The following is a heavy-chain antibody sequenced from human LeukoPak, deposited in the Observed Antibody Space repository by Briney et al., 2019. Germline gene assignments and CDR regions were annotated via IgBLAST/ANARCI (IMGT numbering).Heavy chain of an antibody. Sequence: MPGGSLRLSCAASGFTFSNAWMSWVRQAPGKGLEWVGRIKSKTDGGTTDYAAPVKGRFTISRDDSKNTLYLQMNSLKTEDTAVYYCTSPVTMTMIDDYWGQGTLVTVSS. V-gene: IGHV3-15*01. CDR1: GFTFSNAW. J-gene: IGHJ4*02. CDR3: TSPVTMTMIDDY. CDR2: IKSKTDGGTT. D-gene: IGHD3-22*01.